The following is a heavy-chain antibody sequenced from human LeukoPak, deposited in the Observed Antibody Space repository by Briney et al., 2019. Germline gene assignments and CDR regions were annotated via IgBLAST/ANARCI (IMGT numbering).Heavy chain of an antibody. D-gene: IGHD3-3*01. CDR2: INHSGST. Sequence: SETLSLTCAVYGGSFSGYYWSWIRQPPGKGLEWIGEINHSGSTNYNPSLKSRVTISVDTSKNQFSLKLSSVTAADTAVYYCARGLDFGVVIPHYYYCGMDVWGQGTTVTVSS. CDR1: GGSFSGYY. V-gene: IGHV4-34*01. J-gene: IGHJ6*02. CDR3: ARGLDFGVVIPHYYYCGMDV.